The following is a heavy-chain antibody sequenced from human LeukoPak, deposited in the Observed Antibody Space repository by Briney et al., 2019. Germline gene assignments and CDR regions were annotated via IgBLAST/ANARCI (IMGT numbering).Heavy chain of an antibody. J-gene: IGHJ4*02. CDR2: IYWDDDK. Sequence: SGPTLVRPTQTLTLSYTCSGCVRSTSGEGVGWIRQPPGKALEWLALIYWDDDKRYSASLKSRLTITKESSKNQVVLTMTSMDVIQSATYSCAHRVTVTTQYVYFDYWGRGTLVTVSS. CDR1: GCVRSTSGEG. V-gene: IGHV2-5*02. D-gene: IGHD4-17*01. CDR3: AHRVTVTTQYVYFDY.